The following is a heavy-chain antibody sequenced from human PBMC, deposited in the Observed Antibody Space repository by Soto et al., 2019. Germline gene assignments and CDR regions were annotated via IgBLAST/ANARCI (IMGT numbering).Heavy chain of an antibody. V-gene: IGHV6-1*01. Sequence: PXQTRSLTCVISGYSVSSNSAAWNWIRQSPSRGLEWLGRTYYRSKWYNDYAVSVKSRITINPDTSKNQFSLQLNSVTPEDTAVYYCARDRDWNYAYYFDYWGQGTLVTVSS. CDR2: TYYRSKWYN. D-gene: IGHD1-7*01. CDR1: GYSVSSNSAA. J-gene: IGHJ4*02. CDR3: ARDRDWNYAYYFDY.